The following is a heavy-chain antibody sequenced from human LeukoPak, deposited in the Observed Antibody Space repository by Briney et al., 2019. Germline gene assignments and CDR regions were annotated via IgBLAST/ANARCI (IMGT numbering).Heavy chain of an antibody. CDR3: ARHDGDYVDY. Sequence: GASLQIPCKGSGYHFSSYWIGWVRQMPGKGLEWMGIIYPGDSDTKYNPSFQGQVTISADKSISTAFLQWSGLQASDTAMYYCARHDGDYVDYWGQGTLVTVSS. D-gene: IGHD4-17*01. J-gene: IGHJ4*02. CDR2: IYPGDSDT. V-gene: IGHV5-51*01. CDR1: GYHFSSYW.